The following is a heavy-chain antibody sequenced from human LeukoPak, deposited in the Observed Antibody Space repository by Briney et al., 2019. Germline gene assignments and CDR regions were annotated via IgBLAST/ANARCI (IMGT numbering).Heavy chain of an antibody. J-gene: IGHJ4*02. D-gene: IGHD2-2*01. V-gene: IGHV3-30*03. Sequence: GESLRLSCATSGFTFSGAWMSWVRQAPGQGLEWVAVISYDGSNIYYADSVKGRFTISRDNSKNTPYLQMNSLRDADTAVYYCARDRVRSVVVPAAPQDYWGQGTLVTVSS. CDR2: ISYDGSNI. CDR3: ARDRVRSVVVPAAPQDY. CDR1: GFTFSGAW.